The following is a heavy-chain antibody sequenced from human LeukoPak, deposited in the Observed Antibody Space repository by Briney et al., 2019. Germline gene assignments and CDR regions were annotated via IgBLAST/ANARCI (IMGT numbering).Heavy chain of an antibody. CDR1: GGSISTYY. J-gene: IGHJ4*02. Sequence: SETLSFIYTVSGGSISTYYGSCIRQPPGKGLEWIGYIYYSGSTNYNSSLKSRVTISIDTSKNQFSLRLSSVTAADTAVYYCARDHLADYFDYWGQASVHTVSS. D-gene: IGHD3-3*02. V-gene: IGHV4-59*01. CDR2: IYYSGST. CDR3: ARDHLADYFDY.